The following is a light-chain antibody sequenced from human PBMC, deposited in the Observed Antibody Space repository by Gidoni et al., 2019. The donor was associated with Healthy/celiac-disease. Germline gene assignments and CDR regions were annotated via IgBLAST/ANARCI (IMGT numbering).Light chain of an antibody. J-gene: IGKJ5*01. Sequence: DIQMTQSPSSLSASVGDRVTITCQAGQDISNYLNWYQQKPGKAPKLLIYDASNLETGVPSRFSGSGSGTDFTFTISSLQPEDIATYYCQQYDNPPITFXQXTRLEIK. CDR1: QDISNY. V-gene: IGKV1-33*01. CDR2: DAS. CDR3: QQYDNPPIT.